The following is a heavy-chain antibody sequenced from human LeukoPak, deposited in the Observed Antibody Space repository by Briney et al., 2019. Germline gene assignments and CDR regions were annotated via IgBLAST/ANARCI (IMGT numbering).Heavy chain of an antibody. D-gene: IGHD6-13*01. J-gene: IGHJ5*02. CDR2: ISWSSGSI. CDR1: GFTFDDYA. CDR3: AKDRSSNWYQGWFDP. V-gene: IGHV3-9*01. Sequence: PGGSLRLSCAASGFTFDDYAMPWVRHAPGKGLEWVSGISWSSGSIGYADSVKGRFTISRDNAKNSLYLQMNSLRAEDTALYYCAKDRSSNWYQGWFDPWGQGTLVTVSS.